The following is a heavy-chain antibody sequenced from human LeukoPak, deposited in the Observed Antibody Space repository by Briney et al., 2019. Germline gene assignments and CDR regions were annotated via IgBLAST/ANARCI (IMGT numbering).Heavy chain of an antibody. CDR1: GYTFTGYY. D-gene: IGHD2-15*01. V-gene: IGHV1-2*02. CDR2: INPNTGDT. Sequence: ASVKVSCKASGYTFTGYYMHWVRQAPGQGLEWMGWINPNTGDTKSAQKFQGRVAMTRDTSITTVYMDLSSLRSDDTAVYYCARDGGLDNWGQGTVVTVSS. CDR3: ARDGGLDN. J-gene: IGHJ3*02.